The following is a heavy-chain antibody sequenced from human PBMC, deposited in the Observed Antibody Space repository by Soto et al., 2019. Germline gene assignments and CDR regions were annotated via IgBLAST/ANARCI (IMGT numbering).Heavy chain of an antibody. CDR2: INSDGSST. D-gene: IGHD3-10*01. CDR3: ARASRYYGSGSYYKHYYYYGMDV. CDR1: GFTFSSYW. V-gene: IGHV3-74*01. J-gene: IGHJ6*02. Sequence: EVQLVESGGGLVQPGGSLRLSCAASGFTFSSYWMHWVRQAPGKGLVWVSRINSDGSSTSYADSVKGRFTISRDNAKNTVYLQMNSLRAEDTAVYYCARASRYYGSGSYYKHYYYYGMDVWGQGTTVTVSS.